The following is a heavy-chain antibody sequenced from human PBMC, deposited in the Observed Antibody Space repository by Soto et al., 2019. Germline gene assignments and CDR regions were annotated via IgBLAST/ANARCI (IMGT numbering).Heavy chain of an antibody. CDR1: GGTFSSYA. CDR2: IIPIFGTA. J-gene: IGHJ4*02. V-gene: IGHV1-69*01. D-gene: IGHD1-26*01. Sequence: QVQLVQSGAEVKKPGSSVKVSCEASGGTFSSYAISWVRQAPGQGLEWMGGIIPIFGTANYAQKFQGRVTITADESTSTAYMELSSLRSEDTAVYYCASPEAIVGAEPSSDYWGQGTLVTVSS. CDR3: ASPEAIVGAEPSSDY.